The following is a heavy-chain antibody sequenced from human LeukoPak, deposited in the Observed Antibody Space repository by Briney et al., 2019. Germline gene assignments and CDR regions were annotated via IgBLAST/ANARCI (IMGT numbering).Heavy chain of an antibody. D-gene: IGHD2-2*01. Sequence: GGCLRLSCAASGFTFSSYSMNWVRQAPGKGLEWVSSISSSSSYIYYANSVKGRFTISRDNAKNSLYLQMNSLRAEDTAVYYCARDREYQLLSVAFDIWGQGTMVTVSS. V-gene: IGHV3-21*01. CDR1: GFTFSSYS. CDR2: ISSSSSYI. CDR3: ARDREYQLLSVAFDI. J-gene: IGHJ3*02.